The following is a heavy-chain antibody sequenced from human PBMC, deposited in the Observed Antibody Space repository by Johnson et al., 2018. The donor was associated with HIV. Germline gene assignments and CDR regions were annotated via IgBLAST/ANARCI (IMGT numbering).Heavy chain of an antibody. D-gene: IGHD6-13*01. CDR1: GFTFSDYY. CDR2: ISYDGSNK. J-gene: IGHJ3*02. CDR3: AKGDSSSSWLGYDAFDI. Sequence: QVQLVESGGGFVKPGGSLRLSCAASGFTFSDYYMSWIRQAPGKGLEWVAVISYDGSNKYYADSVKGRFTISRDNSKNTLYLQMNSLRAEDTAVYYCAKGDSSSSWLGYDAFDIWGQGTMVTVSS. V-gene: IGHV3-30*18.